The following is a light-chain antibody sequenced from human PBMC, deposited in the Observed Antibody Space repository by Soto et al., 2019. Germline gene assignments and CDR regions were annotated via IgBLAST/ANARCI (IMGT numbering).Light chain of an antibody. J-gene: IGKJ4*01. CDR1: QGIRND. CDR3: LQDYNYPRS. V-gene: IGKV1-6*01. CDR2: AAS. Sequence: AIRMTHSQSSLSASVGERVRITCRASQGIRNDLCWSQQKPSKAPKLLIYAASSLPSGVPSRFSGSGSGTDFTLTISSLQPEDFATYYCLQDYNYPRSFGGGAKVDIK.